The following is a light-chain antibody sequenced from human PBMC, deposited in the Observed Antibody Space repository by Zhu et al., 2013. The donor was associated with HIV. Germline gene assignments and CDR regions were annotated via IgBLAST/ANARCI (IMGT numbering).Light chain of an antibody. V-gene: IGKV4-1*01. CDR1: QSLLYSSNNKNY. Sequence: DIVMTQSPDSLAVSLGERATINCNSSQSLLYSSNNKNYLAWYQQKVGQPPKLLIYRASTRESGVPDRFSGGGSGTDFSLTISNIQADDVAIYYCQQYFVDPPTFGQGTKVEL. CDR3: QQYFVDPPT. J-gene: IGKJ1*01. CDR2: RAS.